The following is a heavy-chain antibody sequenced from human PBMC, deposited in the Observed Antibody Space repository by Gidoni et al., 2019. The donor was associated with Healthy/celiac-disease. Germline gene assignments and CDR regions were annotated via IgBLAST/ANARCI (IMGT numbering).Heavy chain of an antibody. J-gene: IGHJ6*02. V-gene: IGHV3-7*01. CDR2: IKQDGSGK. D-gene: IGHD6-6*01. Sequence: EVQLVESGGGLVQPGGSLRLSCAASGFTFSSDWMSWVPQAPGKGLEWVANIKQDGSGKYYVDSVKGRFTISRDNAKNSLYLQMNSLRAEDTAVYYCARGGDSSSSWYYYGMDVWGQGTTVTVSS. CDR1: GFTFSSDW. CDR3: ARGGDSSSSWYYYGMDV.